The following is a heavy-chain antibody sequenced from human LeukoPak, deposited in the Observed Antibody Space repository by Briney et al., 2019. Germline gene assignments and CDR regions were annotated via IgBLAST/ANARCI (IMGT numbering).Heavy chain of an antibody. CDR2: IYYSGST. CDR1: GGSISSYY. D-gene: IGHD6-13*01. CDR3: ARGVLAAAGYFDY. J-gene: IGHJ4*02. Sequence: PSETLSLTCTVSGGSISSYYWSWIRQPPGKGLEWIGYIYYSGSTNYNPSLKSRVTISVDTSKNQFSLKLSSVTAVDTAVYYCARGVLAAAGYFDYWGQGTLVTVSS. V-gene: IGHV4-59*01.